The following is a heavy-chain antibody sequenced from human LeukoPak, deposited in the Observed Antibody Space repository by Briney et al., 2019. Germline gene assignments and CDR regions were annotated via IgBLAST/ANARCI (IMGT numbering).Heavy chain of an antibody. Sequence: GGSLRLSCAASGFTFSSYSMNWVRQAPGKGLEWASSISSSSSYIYYADSVKGRFTISRGNAKNSLYLQMNSLRAEDTAVYYCAREKTYSYGFDYWGQGTLVTVSS. CDR1: GFTFSSYS. J-gene: IGHJ4*02. V-gene: IGHV3-21*01. CDR2: ISSSSSYI. CDR3: AREKTYSYGFDY. D-gene: IGHD5-18*01.